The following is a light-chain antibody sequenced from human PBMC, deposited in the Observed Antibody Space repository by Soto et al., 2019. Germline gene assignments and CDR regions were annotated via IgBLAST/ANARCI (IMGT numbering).Light chain of an antibody. CDR2: EVT. V-gene: IGLV2-14*01. Sequence: QSALTQPAAVSGSPGQSITISCTGTSSDVGGYNHVSLYQHHPGKAPKLMIYEVTKRPSGVSNRFSGSKSDDTASLTISVLQADDEADYYCCSHTASTTRMFGPGTKVTAL. J-gene: IGLJ1*01. CDR1: SSDVGGYNH. CDR3: CSHTASTTRM.